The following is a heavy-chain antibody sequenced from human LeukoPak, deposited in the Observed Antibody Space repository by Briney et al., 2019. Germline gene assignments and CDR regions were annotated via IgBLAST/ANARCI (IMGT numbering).Heavy chain of an antibody. Sequence: GSSVKVSCKASGGTFSSYAISWVRQAPGQGLEWMGGIIPIFGTANYAQKFQGRVTITADESTSTAYMGLSSLRPENTAVNYWARESGDRGEERLANYWGQGTLVTVSS. D-gene: IGHD3-10*01. CDR3: ARESGDRGEERLANY. V-gene: IGHV1-69*01. CDR1: GGTFSSYA. J-gene: IGHJ4*02. CDR2: IIPIFGTA.